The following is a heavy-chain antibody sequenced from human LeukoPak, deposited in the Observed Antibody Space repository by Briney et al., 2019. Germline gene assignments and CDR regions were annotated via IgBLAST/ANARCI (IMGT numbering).Heavy chain of an antibody. V-gene: IGHV3-74*01. CDR2: ISPDGSST. Sequence: GGSLRLSCSASGFIFSYQWMHWVRHAPREGLVWVSRISPDGSSTAYADSVKGRFTISRDNARNMLYLEMSSLRDEDSAVYFCVRGTTFWRGVDYWGQGTLVTVSS. J-gene: IGHJ4*02. CDR3: VRGTTFWRGVDY. CDR1: GFIFSYQW. D-gene: IGHD3-3*01.